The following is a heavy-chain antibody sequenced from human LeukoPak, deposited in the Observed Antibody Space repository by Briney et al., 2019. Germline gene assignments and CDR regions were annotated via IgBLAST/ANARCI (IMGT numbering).Heavy chain of an antibody. CDR3: ARAPSEVGGYYPEYFRH. D-gene: IGHD3-3*01. V-gene: IGHV3-74*01. CDR2: IKSDGKT. Sequence: GGSLRLSCEASGFAFSRYWMHWVRQAPGKGLVWVSRIKSDGKTNYADSVKGRFTISRDNAKNTVSLQMNSLRADDTGVYYCARAPSEVGGYYPEYFRHWGQGTLVTVSS. J-gene: IGHJ1*01. CDR1: GFAFSRYW.